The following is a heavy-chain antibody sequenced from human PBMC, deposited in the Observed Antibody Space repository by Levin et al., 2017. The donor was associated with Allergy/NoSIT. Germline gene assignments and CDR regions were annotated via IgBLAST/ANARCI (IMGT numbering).Heavy chain of an antibody. CDR1: GFTVSNNY. V-gene: IGHV3-53*01. CDR2: MYSGGTT. CDR3: ARGSPHDQRHY. Sequence: GGSLRLSCAASGFTVSNNYMSWVRQAPGKGLEWVSVMYSGGTTSYADSVRGRFTISRDNSKNTVYLQVNSLRVEDTAVYYCARGSPHDQRHYWGQGTLVTVSS. D-gene: IGHD2-2*01. J-gene: IGHJ4*02.